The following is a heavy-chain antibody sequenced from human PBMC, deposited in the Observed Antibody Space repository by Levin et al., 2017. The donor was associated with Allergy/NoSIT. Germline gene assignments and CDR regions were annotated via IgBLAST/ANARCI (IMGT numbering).Heavy chain of an antibody. Sequence: GESLKISCKGSGYSFTSYWIGWVRQMPGKGLEWMGIIYPGDSDTRYSPSFQGQVTISAVKSISTAYLQWSSLKASDTAMYYCARTMTTVANWFDPWGQGTLVTVSS. CDR3: ARTMTTVANWFDP. CDR1: GYSFTSYW. J-gene: IGHJ5*02. V-gene: IGHV5-51*01. D-gene: IGHD4-23*01. CDR2: IYPGDSDT.